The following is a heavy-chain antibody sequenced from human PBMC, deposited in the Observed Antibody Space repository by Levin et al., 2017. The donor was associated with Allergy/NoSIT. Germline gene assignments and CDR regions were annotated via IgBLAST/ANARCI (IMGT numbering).Heavy chain of an antibody. V-gene: IGHV4-59*01. CDR1: GGSISSYY. J-gene: IGHJ6*02. CDR3: ARDRTVTTNKVFYYGMDL. Sequence: TSGGSLRLSCTVSGGSISSYYWSWIRQPPGKGLEWIGYISYSGSTNYNPSLKSRVTISVDTSKNQFSLKLTSVTAADTAVYYCARDRTVTTNKVFYYGMDLWGQGTTVTVSS. D-gene: IGHD4-11*01. CDR2: ISYSGST.